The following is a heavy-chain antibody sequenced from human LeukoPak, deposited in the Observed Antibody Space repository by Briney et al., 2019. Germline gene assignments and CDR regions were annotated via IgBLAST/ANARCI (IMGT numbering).Heavy chain of an antibody. Sequence: PSETLPLTCAVYGGSFSGYYWSWIRQPPGKGLEWIGEINHSGSTNYNPSLKSRVTISVDTPKNQFSLKLSSVTAADPAVYYCARGGEKLERRSFILRRYYYGMDVWGQGTTVTVSS. CDR3: ARGGEKLERRSFILRRYYYGMDV. J-gene: IGHJ6*02. V-gene: IGHV4-34*01. CDR2: INHSGST. CDR1: GGSFSGYY. D-gene: IGHD1-1*01.